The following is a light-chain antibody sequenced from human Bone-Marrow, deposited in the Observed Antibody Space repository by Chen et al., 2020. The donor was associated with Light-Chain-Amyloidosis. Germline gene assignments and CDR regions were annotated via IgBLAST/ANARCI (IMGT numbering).Light chain of an antibody. CDR1: DLPTKY. CDR2: RDT. V-gene: IGLV3-25*03. CDR3: QSADSSGTYEVI. Sequence: SYELTQPPSVSVSPGQTARITCSGDDLPTKYAYWYQQKPGQAPVLVVHRDTERHSGIAGGFCGSSSGTTATLNISGVQAEDEGAYHWQSADSSGTYEVIFGGGTKLTVL. J-gene: IGLJ2*01.